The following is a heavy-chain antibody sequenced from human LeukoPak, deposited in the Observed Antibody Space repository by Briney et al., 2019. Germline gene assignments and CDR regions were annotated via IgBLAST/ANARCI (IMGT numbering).Heavy chain of an antibody. J-gene: IGHJ4*02. Sequence: GGSLRLSCAASGFTFTDYWMSWVRQAPGKGLEWVANIKQDGSEKYYVDSVKGRFTISRDNAKNSLYLQMNSLRAEDTAVYYCARLMITFGGVIVAFDYWGQGTLVTVSS. V-gene: IGHV3-7*04. D-gene: IGHD3-16*02. CDR1: GFTFTDYW. CDR2: IKQDGSEK. CDR3: ARLMITFGGVIVAFDY.